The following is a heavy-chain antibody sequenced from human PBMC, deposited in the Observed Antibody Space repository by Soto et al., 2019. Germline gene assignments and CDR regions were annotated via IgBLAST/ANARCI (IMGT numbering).Heavy chain of an antibody. CDR2: ISSGGSSI. J-gene: IGHJ4*02. D-gene: IGHD1-1*01. V-gene: IGHV3-11*01. CDR1: GFTFSDYY. Sequence: QVQLVESGGGLVKPGGSLRLSCAGSGFTFSDYYMTWIRQAPGKGLEWVAYISSGGSSIYYADSVKGRFTISRDNAKNSVDLQMNNLRAEDTAVYYCARRRNAGVDYWAQGTLVTVSS. CDR3: ARRRNAGVDY.